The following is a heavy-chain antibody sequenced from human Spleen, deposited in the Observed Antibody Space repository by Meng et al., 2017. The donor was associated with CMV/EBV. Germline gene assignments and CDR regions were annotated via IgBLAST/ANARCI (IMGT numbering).Heavy chain of an antibody. J-gene: IGHJ5*02. CDR3: ARDCRDYDFWSGYPKKEGWFDP. CDR1: GYY. V-gene: IGHV4-31*02. Sequence: GYYLSWIRQHPGKGLEWIGYIYYSGSTYYNPSLKSRVTISVDTSKNQFSLKLSSVTAADTAVYYCARDCRDYDFWSGYPKKEGWFDPWGQGTLVTVSS. D-gene: IGHD3-3*01. CDR2: IYYSGST.